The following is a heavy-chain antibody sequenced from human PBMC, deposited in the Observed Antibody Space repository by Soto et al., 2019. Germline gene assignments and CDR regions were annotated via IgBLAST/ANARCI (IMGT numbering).Heavy chain of an antibody. J-gene: IGHJ5*02. V-gene: IGHV3-66*01. Sequence: PGGSLRLSCAASGFTVSSNYMSWVRQAPGKGLEWVSVIYRGGSTYYADSVKGSLTISRDNSKNTLYVQMNSLRVDDTGVYYCVREDSFRDDSAPWGQGTLVTVSS. CDR2: IYRGGST. D-gene: IGHD3-22*01. CDR3: VREDSFRDDSAP. CDR1: GFTVSSNY.